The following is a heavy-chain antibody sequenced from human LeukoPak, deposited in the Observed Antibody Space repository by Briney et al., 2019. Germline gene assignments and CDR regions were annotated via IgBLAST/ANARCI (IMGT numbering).Heavy chain of an antibody. D-gene: IGHD4-23*01. J-gene: IGHJ4*02. CDR1: GFTFSSYA. Sequence: GGSLRLSCAASGFTFSSYAMYWVRQAPGKGLEWVAVISYDGSNKYHADSVKGRFTISRDNSKNTLYLEMNSQRAEDTAVYYFARNTDMTTVITVIDYWGQGTLVTVSS. CDR2: ISYDGSNK. V-gene: IGHV3-30*04. CDR3: ARNTDMTTVITVIDY.